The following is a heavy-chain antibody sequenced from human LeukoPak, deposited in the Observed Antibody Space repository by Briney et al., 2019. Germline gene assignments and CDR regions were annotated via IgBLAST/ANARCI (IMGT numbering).Heavy chain of an antibody. CDR2: ISDSSTYI. Sequence: SGGSLRLSCAASGFTFRTLRLYWLRQAPGKGLEWVSSISDSSTYIYYADSVKGRFTISRDDANSSLYLQMISLRVEDTAVYFCARDPQYFFDSIGFDYWGQGSLVAVSS. D-gene: IGHD3-22*01. CDR3: ARDPQYFFDSIGFDY. CDR1: GFTFRTLR. V-gene: IGHV3-21*01. J-gene: IGHJ4*02.